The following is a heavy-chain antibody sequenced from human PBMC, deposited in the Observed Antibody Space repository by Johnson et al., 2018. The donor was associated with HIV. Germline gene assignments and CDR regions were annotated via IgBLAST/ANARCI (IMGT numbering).Heavy chain of an antibody. Sequence: VQLVESGGGLVQPGGSLRLSCAASGFTVSSNYMSWVRQAPGKGLEWVSVIYSGGSTYYADSVKGRFTISRDNSKNTLYLQMNSLRAEDTAVYYCAKDAGWIIVGDNVRGLLGLRWAMWG. CDR2: IYSGGST. J-gene: IGHJ1*01. V-gene: IGHV3-66*01. CDR3: AKDAGWIIVGDNVRGLLGLRWAM. D-gene: IGHD1-26*01. CDR1: GFTVSSNY.